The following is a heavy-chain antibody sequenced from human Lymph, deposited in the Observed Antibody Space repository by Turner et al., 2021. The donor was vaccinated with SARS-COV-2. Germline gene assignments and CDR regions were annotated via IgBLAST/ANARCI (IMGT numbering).Heavy chain of an antibody. CDR1: GGPFSSYA. D-gene: IGHD3-10*01. CDR3: ARVVGGFGELGYYYYYGMDV. V-gene: IGHV1-69*10. Sequence: QVQLVQSGAEVKKPGSSVKVSCKPSGGPFSSYAISWVRPAPGQGLEGRGGIIPILGKATNAQKCQGRVTITAEKSTSTAYMGLSSLRSEDTAVFYGARVVGGFGELGYYYYYGMDVWGQGTTVTVSS. J-gene: IGHJ6*02. CDR2: IIPILGKA.